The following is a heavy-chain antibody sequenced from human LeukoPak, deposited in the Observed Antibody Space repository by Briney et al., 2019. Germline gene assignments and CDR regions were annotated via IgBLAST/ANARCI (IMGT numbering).Heavy chain of an antibody. Sequence: PSETLSLTCAVYGGSFSGYYWSWIRQPPGKGLEWVSAISGSGGSTYYADSVKGRFTISRDNSKNTLYLQMNSLRAEDTAVYYCAKCKPMATKPYYFDYWGQGTLVTVSS. J-gene: IGHJ4*02. CDR2: ISGSGGST. CDR3: AKCKPMATKPYYFDY. V-gene: IGHV3-23*01. CDR1: GGSFSGYY. D-gene: IGHD5-24*01.